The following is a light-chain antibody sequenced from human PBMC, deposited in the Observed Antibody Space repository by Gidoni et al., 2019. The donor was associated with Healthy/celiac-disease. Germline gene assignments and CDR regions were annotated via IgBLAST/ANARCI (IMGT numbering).Light chain of an antibody. CDR2: AAS. Sequence: DIQVTPSPSSLSASVGDKVPITRRASQSISSYLNWYQQKPGKAPKLLIYAASSLQSGVPSRFSGSGSGTDFTLTISSLQPEDFATYYCQQSYSTLFTFGPGTKVDIK. V-gene: IGKV1-39*01. J-gene: IGKJ3*01. CDR1: QSISSY. CDR3: QQSYSTLFT.